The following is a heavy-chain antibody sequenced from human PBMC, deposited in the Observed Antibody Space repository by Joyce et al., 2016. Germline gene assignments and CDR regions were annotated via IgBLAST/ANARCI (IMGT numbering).Heavy chain of an antibody. D-gene: IGHD6-19*01. CDR1: GYTFTGFY. CDR2: INTMSGGT. CDR3: ARDLTGSGWYYFDH. Sequence: VHLVQSGAEVKEPGASVKVSCKASGYTFTGFYVHRVRQAPGQGLEWMGMINTMSGGTTHAQKFQGRVTLTRDTAANTHYMELTSLTSDDTAVFYCARDLTGSGWYYFDHWGQGTLVTVSS. J-gene: IGHJ4*02. V-gene: IGHV1-46*01.